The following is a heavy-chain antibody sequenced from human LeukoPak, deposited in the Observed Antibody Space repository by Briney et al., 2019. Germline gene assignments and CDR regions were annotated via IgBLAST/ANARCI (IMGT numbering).Heavy chain of an antibody. V-gene: IGHV1-2*02. CDR1: GYTFTSYY. Sequence: GASVKVSCKASGYTFTSYYMHWVRQAPGQGLEWMGWINPNSGGTNYAQRFQGRVTMTRDTSISTAYMELSRLRSDDTAVYYCARDLRVAVAGSDAFDIWGQGTMVTDSS. D-gene: IGHD6-19*01. J-gene: IGHJ3*02. CDR2: INPNSGGT. CDR3: ARDLRVAVAGSDAFDI.